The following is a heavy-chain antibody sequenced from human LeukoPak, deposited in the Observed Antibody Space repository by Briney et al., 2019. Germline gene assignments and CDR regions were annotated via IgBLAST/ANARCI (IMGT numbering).Heavy chain of an antibody. J-gene: IGHJ4*02. D-gene: IGHD3-22*01. CDR1: GFTFSSYA. Sequence: GGSLRLSCAASGFTFSSYAMHWVRQAPGKGLEWVAVISYDGSNKYYADSVKGRFTISRDNSKNTLYLQMNSLRAEDTAVYYCARDSYYGSSGHYPDTADYWGQGTLVTVSS. CDR3: ARDSYYGSSGHYPDTADY. CDR2: ISYDGSNK. V-gene: IGHV3-30*04.